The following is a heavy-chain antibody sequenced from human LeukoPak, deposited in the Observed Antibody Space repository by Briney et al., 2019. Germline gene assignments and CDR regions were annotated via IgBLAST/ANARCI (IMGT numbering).Heavy chain of an antibody. D-gene: IGHD3-22*01. CDR1: SVSISPNY. Sequence: SETLSLTCSVSSVSISPNYWSWLRQSPGEGLEWIAYVSDTGRTRYNPSLQSRLTISLDTSNNHFSLQLSSVTAADTALYYCARLLDNDNSGAPDTFDIWGQGTMVTVSS. CDR3: ARLLDNDNSGAPDTFDI. J-gene: IGHJ3*02. V-gene: IGHV4-59*01. CDR2: VSDTGRT.